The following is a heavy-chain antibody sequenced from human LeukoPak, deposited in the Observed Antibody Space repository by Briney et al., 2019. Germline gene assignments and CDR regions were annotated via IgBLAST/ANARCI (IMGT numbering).Heavy chain of an antibody. Sequence: GGSLRLSCAASGFTFSRYWMHWVRQAPGKGLVWVSRISDDGSITTYADSVEGRFTISRDNAKSTVYLQMNSLRVEDTAVYFCVRRYYKNNVYDRHFDFWGQGILVTVSS. CDR2: ISDDGSIT. V-gene: IGHV3-74*03. CDR3: VRRYYKNNVYDRHFDF. D-gene: IGHD5/OR15-5a*01. CDR1: GFTFSRYW. J-gene: IGHJ4*02.